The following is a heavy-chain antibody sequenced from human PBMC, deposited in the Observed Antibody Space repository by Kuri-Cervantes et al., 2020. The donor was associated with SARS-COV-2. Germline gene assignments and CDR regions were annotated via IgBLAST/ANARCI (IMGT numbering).Heavy chain of an antibody. CDR1: GFTFSSYG. D-gene: IGHD3-3*01. Sequence: GESLKISCAASGFTFSSYGMHWVRQAPGKGLEWVAAISYDGSNKNYADSVKGRFTISRDNSKNTLYLQMNSLRAEDTAVYYCARGTYYDFWSGSWAAYYYYMDVWGKGTTVTVSS. J-gene: IGHJ6*03. CDR3: ARGTYYDFWSGSWAAYYYYMDV. V-gene: IGHV3-30*03. CDR2: ISYDGSNK.